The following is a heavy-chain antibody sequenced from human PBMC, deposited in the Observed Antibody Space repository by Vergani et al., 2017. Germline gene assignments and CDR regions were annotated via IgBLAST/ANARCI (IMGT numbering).Heavy chain of an antibody. Sequence: QVQLVQSGAEVKKPGSSVKVSCKASGGTFSSYAISWVRQAPGQGLEWMGGIIPIFGTANYAQKFQGRVTITADESTSTAYMELSSLRSEDTAVYYCASHTGGSYPPFHDAFDIWGQGTMVTVSS. CDR3: ASHTGGSYPPFHDAFDI. D-gene: IGHD1-26*01. V-gene: IGHV1-69*01. J-gene: IGHJ3*02. CDR2: IIPIFGTA. CDR1: GGTFSSYA.